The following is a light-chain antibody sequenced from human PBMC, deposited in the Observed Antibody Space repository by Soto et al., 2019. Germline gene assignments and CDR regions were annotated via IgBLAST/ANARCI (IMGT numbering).Light chain of an antibody. Sequence: DIPMTQSPSSVSASVGDTVIITCRASQDISSWLAWYQQKPGKAPNLLISTATSLQSGVPSRFSGSGSGTDFTLTISSLQPEDFATYYCQQANSLPLTFGGGTKVEIK. CDR2: TAT. CDR3: QQANSLPLT. CDR1: QDISSW. J-gene: IGKJ4*01. V-gene: IGKV1D-12*01.